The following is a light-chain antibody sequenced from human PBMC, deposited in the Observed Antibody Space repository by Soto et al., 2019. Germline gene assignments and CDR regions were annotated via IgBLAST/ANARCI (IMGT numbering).Light chain of an antibody. CDR1: QSISSW. V-gene: IGKV1-5*01. CDR3: QQYNSYSGT. Sequence: DIQMTQSPSTLSASVGDRVTITCRASQSISSWLAWYQQNPGKAPKLLIYDASSVESGVPSRFSGSGSGTEFTLTISSLQPDDFATYYCQQYNSYSGTFGQGTKVEIK. J-gene: IGKJ1*01. CDR2: DAS.